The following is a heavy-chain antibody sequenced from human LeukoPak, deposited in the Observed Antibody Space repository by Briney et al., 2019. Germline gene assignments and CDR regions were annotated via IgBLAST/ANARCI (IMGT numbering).Heavy chain of an antibody. Sequence: AXVKVSCKASGYTFTGYYMHWVRQAPGQGVEWMGWINPNSVGTTYAQHFQGRVTMTRDTSISTAYMDLSRLRSDDTAVYYCARGESIAGLGYWGQGTLVTVSS. D-gene: IGHD6-6*01. V-gene: IGHV1-2*02. CDR3: ARGESIAGLGY. CDR1: GYTFTGYY. J-gene: IGHJ4*02. CDR2: INPNSVGT.